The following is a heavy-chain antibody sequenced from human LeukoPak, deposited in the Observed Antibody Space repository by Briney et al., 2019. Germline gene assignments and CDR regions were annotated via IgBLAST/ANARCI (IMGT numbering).Heavy chain of an antibody. D-gene: IGHD2-15*01. CDR1: GGSISSYY. CDR3: ARLGSGFDI. Sequence: SETLSLTCTVSGGSISSYYWSWIRQTPGKGLEWIGYMFHSGSTNYNPSLKSRVTISVETSKSQFSLKLSSVTAADTAVYYCARLGSGFDIWGQGTMVTVSS. CDR2: MFHSGST. J-gene: IGHJ3*02. V-gene: IGHV4-59*08.